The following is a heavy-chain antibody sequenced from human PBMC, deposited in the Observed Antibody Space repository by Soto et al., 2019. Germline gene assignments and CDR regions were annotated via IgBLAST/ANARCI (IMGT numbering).Heavy chain of an antibody. D-gene: IGHD4-17*01. CDR2: IIPIFGTA. V-gene: IGHV1-69*13. Sequence: SVKVSCKASGGTFSSYAISWVRQAPGQGLEWMGGIIPIFGTANYAQKFQGRVTITADESTSTAYMELSSLRSEDTAVYYCARTLSAVTTAMDVWGQGTTVTVSS. CDR3: ARTLSAVTTAMDV. J-gene: IGHJ6*02. CDR1: GGTFSSYA.